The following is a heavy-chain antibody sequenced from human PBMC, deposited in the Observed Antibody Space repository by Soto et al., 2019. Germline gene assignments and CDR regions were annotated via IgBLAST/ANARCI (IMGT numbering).Heavy chain of an antibody. D-gene: IGHD2-15*01. CDR1: GYTFTSYA. V-gene: IGHV1-3*01. Sequence: ASVKVSFTASGYTFTSYAMHWVRQAPGQRLEWMGWINAGNGNTKYSQKFQGRVTITRDTSASTAYMELSSLRSEDTAVYYCARDGYWSGSTMEGYCSGGSCSTFLNWFDPWGQGTLVTVSS. CDR2: INAGNGNT. CDR3: ARDGYWSGSTMEGYCSGGSCSTFLNWFDP. J-gene: IGHJ5*02.